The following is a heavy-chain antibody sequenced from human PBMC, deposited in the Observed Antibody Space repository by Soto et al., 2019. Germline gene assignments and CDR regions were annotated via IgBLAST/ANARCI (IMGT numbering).Heavy chain of an antibody. CDR3: ARLYEACDSGGSCYPTLDY. V-gene: IGHV4-31*03. CDR1: GGSISSGGYY. Sequence: SETLSLTCTVSGGSISSGGYYWSWIRQHPGKGLEWIGYIYYSGSTYYNPSLKSRVTISVDTSKNRFSLKLSSVTAADTAVYYCARLYEACDSGGSCYPTLDYWGQGTLVTVSS. CDR2: IYYSGST. D-gene: IGHD2-15*01. J-gene: IGHJ4*02.